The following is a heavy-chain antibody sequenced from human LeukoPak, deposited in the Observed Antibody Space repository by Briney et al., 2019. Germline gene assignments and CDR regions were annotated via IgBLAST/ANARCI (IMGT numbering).Heavy chain of an antibody. J-gene: IGHJ4*02. CDR1: GGSIRSSSYY. D-gene: IGHD6-19*01. Sequence: SETLSLTCTVSGGSIRSSSYYWGWIRQPPGKGLERIGSIYYSGSTYYNASLRSRGTISVDTSKNQFSLKLNSVTAADTAVYFCARQVVAVAGTGYFEYWGQGTLVTVSS. CDR2: IYYSGST. V-gene: IGHV4-39*01. CDR3: ARQVVAVAGTGYFEY.